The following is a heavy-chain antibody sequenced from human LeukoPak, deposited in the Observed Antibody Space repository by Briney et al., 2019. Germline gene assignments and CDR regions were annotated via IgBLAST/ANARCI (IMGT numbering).Heavy chain of an antibody. CDR1: GGSISSGGYY. J-gene: IGHJ6*03. Sequence: SETLSLTCTVSGGSISSGGYYWSWIRQPPGKGLEWIGYIYHSGSTYYNPSLKSRVTISVDTSKNQFSLKLSSVTAADTALYYCARGWAAATAPAYYYMDVWGKGTTVTVSS. CDR3: ARGWAAATAPAYYYMDV. V-gene: IGHV4-30-2*01. D-gene: IGHD6-13*01. CDR2: IYHSGST.